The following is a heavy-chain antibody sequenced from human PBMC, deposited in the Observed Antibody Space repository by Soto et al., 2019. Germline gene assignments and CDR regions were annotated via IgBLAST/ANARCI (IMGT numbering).Heavy chain of an antibody. J-gene: IGHJ6*02. V-gene: IGHV1-3*01. CDR1: GYTFTSYA. D-gene: IGHD3-16*01. CDR3: AKDDPSNKSPYHFYYYGMDV. Sequence: ASVKVSCKASGYTFTSYAMHWVRQAPGQRLEWMGWINAGNGNTKYSQKFQGRFTISRDNSKNTLYLQMNSLRAEDTAVYYCAKDDPSNKSPYHFYYYGMDVWGQGTTVTVSS. CDR2: INAGNGNT.